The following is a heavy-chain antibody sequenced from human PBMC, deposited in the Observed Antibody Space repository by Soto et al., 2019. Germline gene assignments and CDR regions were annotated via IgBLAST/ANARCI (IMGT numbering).Heavy chain of an antibody. J-gene: IGHJ6*03. CDR1: GFSLSNARMG. CDR3: ARIRGDIPGQLWLIHYYYYMDV. D-gene: IGHD5-18*01. CDR2: IFSNDEK. V-gene: IGHV2-26*01. Sequence: SGPTLVKPTETLTLTCTVSGFSLSNARMGVSWIRQPPGKALEWLAHIFSNDEKSYSTSLKSRLTISKDHSKSQVVLTMTNMDPVDTATYYCARIRGDIPGQLWLIHYYYYMDVWGKGTTVTVSS.